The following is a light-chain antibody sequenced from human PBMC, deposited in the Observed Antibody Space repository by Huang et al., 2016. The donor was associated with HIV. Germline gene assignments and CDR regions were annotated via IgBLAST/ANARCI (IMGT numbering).Light chain of an antibody. CDR1: QNLSSTY. CDR3: QQYGSSPPWT. V-gene: IGKV3-20*01. Sequence: EIVLTQSPSTLSLSPGERATLSCRASQNLSSTYLTWYQQKPGQAPRLLMYGASSRATGSPDRFSGGGSGPDFTLPISRLEPEDFAVYYCQQYGSSPPWTFGQGTKVEI. CDR2: GAS. J-gene: IGKJ1*01.